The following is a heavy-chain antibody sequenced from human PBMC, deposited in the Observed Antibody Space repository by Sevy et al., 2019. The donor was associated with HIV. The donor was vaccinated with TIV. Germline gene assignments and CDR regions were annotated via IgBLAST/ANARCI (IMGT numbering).Heavy chain of an antibody. J-gene: IGHJ6*02. V-gene: IGHV3-30-3*01. CDR1: GFTFSSYA. CDR2: ISYDGSNK. Sequence: GGSLRLPCAASGFTFSSYAMHWVRQAPGKGLEWVAVISYDGSNKYYADSVKGRFTISRDNSKNTLYLQMDGLRAEDTALYYCARDDEPDYYYFDMDVWGQRTTVTVSS. CDR3: ARDDEPDYYYFDMDV.